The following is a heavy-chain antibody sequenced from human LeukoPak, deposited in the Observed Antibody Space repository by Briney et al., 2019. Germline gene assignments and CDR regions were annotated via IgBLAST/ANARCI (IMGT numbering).Heavy chain of an antibody. CDR3: AKDPWYDGSGYIAAFDY. CDR1: GFTFSRFG. J-gene: IGHJ4*02. Sequence: GGSLRLSCEASGFTFSRFGMHWVRQAPGKGLEWVAVIWCDGSNQDYADSVKGRFTISRDNSKNTLYLQVSSLRAEDTAVYYCAKDPWYDGSGYIAAFDYWGQGTLVTVS. V-gene: IGHV3-33*06. D-gene: IGHD3-22*01. CDR2: IWCDGSNQ.